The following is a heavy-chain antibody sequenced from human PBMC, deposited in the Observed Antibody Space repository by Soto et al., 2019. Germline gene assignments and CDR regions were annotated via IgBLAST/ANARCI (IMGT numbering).Heavy chain of an antibody. J-gene: IGHJ6*02. CDR3: ARGEDAFFYYGLDV. V-gene: IGHV4-38-2*02. Sequence: SETLSLTCTVSGFSISSGFYWGWVRQPPGKGLEWIGAIYHSGTTYFNPSLKSRVTMSVDTSKSQFSLKLTSVTAADTAVYYCARGEDAFFYYGLDVWGQGITVTVSS. CDR1: GFSISSGFY. CDR2: IYHSGTT.